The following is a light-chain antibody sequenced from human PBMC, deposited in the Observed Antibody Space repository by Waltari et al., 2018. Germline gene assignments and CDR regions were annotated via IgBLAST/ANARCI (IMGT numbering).Light chain of an antibody. CDR2: WAS. Sequence: DIVMTQSPDSLAVSLGERAPINSKSSQSVLYSSNNKNYLAWYQQKPGQPPKLLIYWASTRESGVPDRFSGSGSGTDFTLTISSLQAEDVAVYYCQEYYSTPLTFGHGTKVESK. V-gene: IGKV4-1*01. J-gene: IGKJ1*01. CDR3: QEYYSTPLT. CDR1: QSVLYSSNNKNY.